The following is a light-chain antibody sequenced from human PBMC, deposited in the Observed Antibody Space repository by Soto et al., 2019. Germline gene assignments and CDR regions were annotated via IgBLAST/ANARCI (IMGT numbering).Light chain of an antibody. CDR3: QKYYASAER. Sequence: DIQMTQSPSSLSASVGDRVTITCRASQGIGNYLAWYQQKPGKVPKNLSYEESTLQSGVTTRLSSRGSGTDFTITISSLEAEDVATYYCQKYYASAERFGEGTKMDIK. CDR1: QGIGNY. V-gene: IGKV1-27*01. J-gene: IGKJ1*01. CDR2: EES.